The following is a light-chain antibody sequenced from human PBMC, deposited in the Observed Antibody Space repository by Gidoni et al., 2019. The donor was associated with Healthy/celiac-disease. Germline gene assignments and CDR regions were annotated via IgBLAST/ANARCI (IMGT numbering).Light chain of an antibody. Sequence: GQSITISCTGTSSDVGGYNYVSWYQQHPGTAPKLMIYEVSNRPSGVSNRFSGSKSGNTASLTISGLQAEDEADYYCSSYTSSSTPVVFGGGTKLTVL. CDR1: SSDVGGYNY. CDR2: EVS. V-gene: IGLV2-14*01. J-gene: IGLJ2*01. CDR3: SSYTSSSTPVV.